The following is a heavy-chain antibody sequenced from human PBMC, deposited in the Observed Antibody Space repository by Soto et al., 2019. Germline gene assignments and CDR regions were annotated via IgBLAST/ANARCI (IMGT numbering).Heavy chain of an antibody. V-gene: IGHV4-30-2*01. D-gene: IGHD2-2*01. J-gene: IGHJ5*02. CDR1: GGSISSGGYS. Sequence: SETLSLTCAVSGGSISSGGYSWSWIRQPPGKGLEFICYIYHSGSTYYNPSLKSRVTISVDRSKNQFSLKLSSVTAADTAVYYCARVPDRWGQGTLVTVSS. CDR2: IYHSGST. CDR3: ARVPDR.